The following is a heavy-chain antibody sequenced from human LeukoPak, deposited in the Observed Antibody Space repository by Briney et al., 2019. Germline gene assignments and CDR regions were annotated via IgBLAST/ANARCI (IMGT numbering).Heavy chain of an antibody. V-gene: IGHV4-31*02. Sequence: ASETLSLTWTVSGGSISSGGYSWSWIRQHPGKGLEWIGYIYYSGSTYYNPSLKSRVTISVDTSKNQFSLKLSSVTAADTAVYYCARRPYYYGMDVWGQGTTVTVSS. CDR2: IYYSGST. CDR3: ARRPYYYGMDV. J-gene: IGHJ6*02. CDR1: GGSISSGGYS.